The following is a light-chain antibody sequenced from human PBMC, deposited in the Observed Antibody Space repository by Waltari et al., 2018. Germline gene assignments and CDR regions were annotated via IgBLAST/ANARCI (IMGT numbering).Light chain of an antibody. CDR2: EGT. J-gene: IGLJ2*01. CDR1: SRDLGGYYF. V-gene: IGLV2-23*01. CDR3: CSYAGRITFVV. Sequence: SALPQPASVSRSPGQSITISCTGSSRDLGGYYFVSWSQQHPGKAPKVLIYEGTKRPSGISNRFSGSKSGNTAALTISALQAEDEADYYCCSYAGRITFVVFGGGTKLTVL.